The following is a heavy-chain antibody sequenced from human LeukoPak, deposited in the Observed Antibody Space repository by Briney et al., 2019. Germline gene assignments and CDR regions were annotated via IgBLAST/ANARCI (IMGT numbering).Heavy chain of an antibody. D-gene: IGHD3-3*01. CDR3: ARDYYDFWSGSGRNGNDYYYYYYMDV. CDR2: IIPIFGTA. CDR1: GGTFSSYA. Sequence: SVKVSCKASGGTFSSYAISWVRQAPGQGLEWMGGIIPIFGTANYAQMFQGRVTITADESTSTAYMELSSLRSEDTAVYYCARDYYDFWSGSGRNGNDYYYYYYMDVWGKGTTVTVSS. J-gene: IGHJ6*03. V-gene: IGHV1-69*01.